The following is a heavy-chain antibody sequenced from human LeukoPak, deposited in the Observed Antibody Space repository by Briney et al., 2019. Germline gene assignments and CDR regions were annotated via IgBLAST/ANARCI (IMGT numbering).Heavy chain of an antibody. Sequence: GGSLRLSCAASGFTFSSYDMSWVRQAPGKGLEWVANIKQDGSEKYYVDSVKGRFTISRDNAKNSPYLQMNSLRAEDTAVYYCARDPDYYYMDVWGKGTKVTVSS. CDR2: IKQDGSEK. V-gene: IGHV3-7*01. J-gene: IGHJ6*03. CDR3: ARDPDYYYMDV. CDR1: GFTFSSYD.